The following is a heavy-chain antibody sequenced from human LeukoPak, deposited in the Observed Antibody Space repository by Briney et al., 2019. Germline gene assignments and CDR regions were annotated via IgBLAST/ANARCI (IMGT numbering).Heavy chain of an antibody. CDR3: AREVVITSARGATMDAFDI. J-gene: IGHJ3*02. CDR1: GGSISSGGYY. D-gene: IGHD3-22*01. CDR2: IYYSGST. V-gene: IGHV4-31*03. Sequence: PSETLSLTCTVSGGSISSGGYYWSWIRQHPGKGLEWSGYIYYSGSTYYNPSLKSRVTISVDTSKNQCSLKLSSVTAADTAVYYCAREVVITSARGATMDAFDIWGQGTMVTVSS.